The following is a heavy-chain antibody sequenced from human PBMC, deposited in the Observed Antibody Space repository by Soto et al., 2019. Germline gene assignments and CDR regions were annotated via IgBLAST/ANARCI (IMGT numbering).Heavy chain of an antibody. V-gene: IGHV3-30-3*01. CDR1: GFTFSSYA. J-gene: IGHJ4*02. D-gene: IGHD3-3*01. CDR2: ISYDGSNK. CDR3: ARGATYYDFWSGYPFDY. Sequence: QVQLVESGGGVVQPGRSLRLSCAASGFTFSSYAMHWVRQAPGKGLEWVAVISYDGSNKYYADSVKGRFTISRDNSKNTLYLKMNSLRAEDTAVYYCARGATYYDFWSGYPFDYWGQGALVTVSS.